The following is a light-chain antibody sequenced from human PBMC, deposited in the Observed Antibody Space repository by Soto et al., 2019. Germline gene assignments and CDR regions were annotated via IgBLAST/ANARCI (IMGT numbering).Light chain of an antibody. V-gene: IGLV1-44*01. CDR1: SPSIAGNT. J-gene: IGLJ1*01. Sequence: QPVLTQPPSASGTPGQRVTISCSVSSPSIAGNTVNWYQHVPGTAPKLLIYLNNQRPSGVPDRFSGSKSGTSASLAISALQSEDEAEYYCSSYTSSITPYVVGTGTKVTVL. CDR3: SSYTSSITPYV. CDR2: LNN.